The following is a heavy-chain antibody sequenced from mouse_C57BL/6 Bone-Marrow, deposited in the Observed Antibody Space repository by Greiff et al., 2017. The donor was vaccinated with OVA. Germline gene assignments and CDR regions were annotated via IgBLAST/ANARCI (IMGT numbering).Heavy chain of an antibody. V-gene: IGHV1-75*01. D-gene: IGHD3-2*02. J-gene: IGHJ3*01. Sequence: VQLQQSGPELVKPGASVKISCKASGYTFTDYYINWVKQRPGQGLEWIGWIFPGSGSTYYNEKFKGKATLTVDKSSSTAYMWLSSLTSEDSAVYFCARGAAQATWFAYWGQGTLVTVSA. CDR3: ARGAAQATWFAY. CDR1: GYTFTDYY. CDR2: IFPGSGST.